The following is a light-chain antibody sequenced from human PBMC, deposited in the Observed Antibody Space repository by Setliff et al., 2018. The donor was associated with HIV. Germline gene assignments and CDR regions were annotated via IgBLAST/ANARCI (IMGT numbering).Light chain of an antibody. CDR3: SSFTSSNTLV. J-gene: IGLJ1*01. CDR2: EVT. CDR1: NSDVGGYKY. V-gene: IGLV2-14*03. Sequence: QSVLTQPASVSGSPGQSITIACTGTNSDVGGYKYVSWYQQHPGKAPKLIIYEVTNRPSGVSNRFSGSKSDNTASLTISGLQADDEAAYYCSSFTSSNTLVFGTGTKVTVL.